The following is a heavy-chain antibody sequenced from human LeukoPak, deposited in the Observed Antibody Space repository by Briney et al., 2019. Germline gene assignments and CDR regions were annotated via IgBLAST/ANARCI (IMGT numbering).Heavy chain of an antibody. D-gene: IGHD2-15*01. Sequence: SVKVSCKASGGTFSSYNINWVRQAPGQGLEWMGGIIPIFGTTNYAQRFQGRVTFTADESRSTVYMELSSLRSEDTAVYYCARWLVVLREGGYFDYWGQGTLVTVSS. V-gene: IGHV1-69*13. CDR2: IIPIFGTT. CDR3: ARWLVVLREGGYFDY. J-gene: IGHJ4*02. CDR1: GGTFSSYN.